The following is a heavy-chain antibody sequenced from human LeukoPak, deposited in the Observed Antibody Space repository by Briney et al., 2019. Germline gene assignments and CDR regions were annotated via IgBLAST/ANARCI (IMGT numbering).Heavy chain of an antibody. V-gene: IGHV4-59*08. CDR2: IYYSGST. D-gene: IGHD4/OR15-4a*01. CDR1: GGSISSYY. Sequence: SETLSLTCTVSGGSISSYYWSWIRQPPGRGLEWIGYIYYSGSTNYNPSLKSRVTISVDTSKNQFSLKLSSVTAADTAVYYCARQPEYGGPWYFDYWGQGTLVTVSS. CDR3: ARQPEYGGPWYFDY. J-gene: IGHJ4*02.